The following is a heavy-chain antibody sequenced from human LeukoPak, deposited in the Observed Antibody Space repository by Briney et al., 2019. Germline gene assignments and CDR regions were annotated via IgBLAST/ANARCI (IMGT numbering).Heavy chain of an antibody. Sequence: GASVTVSCKASGGTFSSYAISWVRQAPGQGLEWMGGIIPIFGTANYAQKFQGRVTITADESTSTAYMELSSLRSEDTAVYYCARAGYSSGWYARNYYYCGMDVWGQGTTVTVSS. CDR2: IIPIFGTA. CDR3: ARAGYSSGWYARNYYYCGMDV. D-gene: IGHD6-19*01. J-gene: IGHJ6*02. CDR1: GGTFSSYA. V-gene: IGHV1-69*13.